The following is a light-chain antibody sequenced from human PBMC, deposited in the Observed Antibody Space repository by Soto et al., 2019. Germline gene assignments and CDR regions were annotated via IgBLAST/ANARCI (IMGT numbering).Light chain of an antibody. CDR3: QQYGSSLFT. J-gene: IGKJ3*01. CDR2: GAS. CDR1: QSVSSSY. Sequence: EIVLTQSPGTLSLSPGERATLSCRASQSVSSSYLAWYQQKPGQAHRLLIYGASSRATGIPYMFSGSGSGTDFTLTISRLEPEEFAVYYCQQYGSSLFTFGPGTKVDIK. V-gene: IGKV3-20*01.